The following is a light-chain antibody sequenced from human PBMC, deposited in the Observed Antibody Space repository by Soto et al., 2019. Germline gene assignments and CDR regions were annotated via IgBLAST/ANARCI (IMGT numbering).Light chain of an antibody. J-gene: IGKJ1*01. CDR2: GAS. Sequence: IVMPQSPATLSVSPGERATLSCRASQSVSSNLAWYQQKPGQAPRLLIYGASTRATGIPARFSGSGSGTEFTLTISSLQSEDFAVYYCQQYNNCPSWTFGQGTKVDIK. CDR3: QQYNNCPSWT. V-gene: IGKV3-15*01. CDR1: QSVSSN.